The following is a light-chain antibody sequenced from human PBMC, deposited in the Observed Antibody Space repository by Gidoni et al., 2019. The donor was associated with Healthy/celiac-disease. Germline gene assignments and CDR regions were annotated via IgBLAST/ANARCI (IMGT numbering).Light chain of an antibody. V-gene: IGKV1-39*01. J-gene: IGKJ1*01. CDR2: TAS. CDR1: QSISSF. Sequence: DIKMTQSPSSLSASVGDRVIITCRASQSISSFLHWYQQKPGKAPTLLIYTASSLQSGVPSRFSGSGSGTEFTLTISSLQPEDFATYSCQQCYSTPPTFGQGTKVEIK. CDR3: QQCYSTPPT.